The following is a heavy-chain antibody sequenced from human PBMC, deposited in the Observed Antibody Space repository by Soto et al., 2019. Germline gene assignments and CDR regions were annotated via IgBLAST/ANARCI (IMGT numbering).Heavy chain of an antibody. Sequence: GGSLRLSCAASGFTFGESAMHWVRQASGKGLEWVGRIRNKDNNYATAYTASVKGRFTISRDDSKNTVYLQMNSLKIDDTAVYYCAKSLVVIDWFDPWGQGTLVTVSS. J-gene: IGHJ5*02. CDR3: AKSLVVIDWFDP. CDR1: GFTFGESA. V-gene: IGHV3-73*01. D-gene: IGHD2-21*01. CDR2: IRNKDNNYAT.